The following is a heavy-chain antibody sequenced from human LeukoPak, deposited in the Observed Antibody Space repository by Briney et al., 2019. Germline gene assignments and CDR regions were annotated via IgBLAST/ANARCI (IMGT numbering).Heavy chain of an antibody. Sequence: SQTLSLTCAISGDSVSSNSAAWNWIRQSPSRGLEWLGRTYYRSKWYNDYAVSVKSRITINPDTSKNQFSLQLNSVTPADTAVYYCARESPESDTAMDISYYYYYHGMDVWGQGTTVTVSS. D-gene: IGHD5-18*01. V-gene: IGHV6-1*01. J-gene: IGHJ6*02. CDR3: ARESPESDTAMDISYYYYYHGMDV. CDR2: TYYRSKWYN. CDR1: GDSVSSNSAA.